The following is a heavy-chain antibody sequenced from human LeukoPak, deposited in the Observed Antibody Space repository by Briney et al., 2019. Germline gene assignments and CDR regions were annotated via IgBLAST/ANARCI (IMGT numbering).Heavy chain of an antibody. CDR2: ISSGSTYI. V-gene: IGHV3-21*01. Sequence: GGSLRLSCAASGFTFSSYSMSWVRQAPGKGLEWVSSISSGSTYIYYADPMKGRFTISRDNAKNSLYLQMNTLRAEDTAVYYCARDRIYSGIYHDTFDIWGHGTMVTVSS. J-gene: IGHJ3*02. D-gene: IGHD1-26*01. CDR1: GFTFSSYS. CDR3: ARDRIYSGIYHDTFDI.